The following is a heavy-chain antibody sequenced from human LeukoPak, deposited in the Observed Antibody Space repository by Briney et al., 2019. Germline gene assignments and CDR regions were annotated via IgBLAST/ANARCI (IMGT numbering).Heavy chain of an antibody. CDR2: IKHDGSDK. V-gene: IGHV3-7*05. Sequence: GGSLRLSCASSGFTFRGYWMSWVRQAPGKGLECVAMIKHDGSDKYYVDSVKGRLTISRDNAKNSLYLQMNSLTAEDTAVYYCAGEPRALAHWGQGTLVTVSS. CDR1: GFTFRGYW. CDR3: AGEPRALAH. J-gene: IGHJ4*02.